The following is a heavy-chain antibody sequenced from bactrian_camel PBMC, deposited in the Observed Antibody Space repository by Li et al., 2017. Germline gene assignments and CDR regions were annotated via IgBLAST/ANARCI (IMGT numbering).Heavy chain of an antibody. CDR1: GYTFSTYC. J-gene: IGHJ4*01. CDR2: IDSDGST. CDR3: AADRAGVACRSTRGDNY. D-gene: IGHD1*01. Sequence: HVQLVESGGGLVQPGGSLRLSCAVSGYTFSTYCMGWFRQAPGKQREGVASIDSDGSTYYDDSVKGRFTISQDNAKNTLYLQMNSLKSEDTAMYYCAADRAGVACRSTRGDNYWGQGTQVTVS. V-gene: IGHV3S53*01.